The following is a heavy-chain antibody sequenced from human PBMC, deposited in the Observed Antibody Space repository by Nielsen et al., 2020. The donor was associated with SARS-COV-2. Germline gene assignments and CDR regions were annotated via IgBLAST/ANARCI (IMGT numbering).Heavy chain of an antibody. D-gene: IGHD2-2*01. V-gene: IGHV5-51*01. Sequence: GESLKISCKGSGYIFSDYWIDWVRQVPGKGLEWVGTIFPSDSDARYSPSFQGHVTISADKSISTAYLQWSSLQASDTAMYYCARMPAHMLDYYYYGMDVWGPGTTVTVSS. CDR2: IFPSDSDA. CDR1: GYIFSDYW. CDR3: ARMPAHMLDYYYYGMDV. J-gene: IGHJ6*02.